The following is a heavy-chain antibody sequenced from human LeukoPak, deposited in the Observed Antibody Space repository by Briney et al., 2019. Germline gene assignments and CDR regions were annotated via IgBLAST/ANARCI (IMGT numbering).Heavy chain of an antibody. D-gene: IGHD6-19*01. CDR2: ISSSSSYI. CDR3: ARGGFEFVAGMVGYGMDV. CDR1: GFTFSSYS. V-gene: IGHV3-21*01. Sequence: PGGSLRLSCAASGFTFSSYSMNWVRQAPGKGLEWVSSISSSSSYIYYADSVKGRFTISRDNAKNSLYLQMNSLRAEDTAVYYCARGGFEFVAGMVGYGMDVWGQGTTVTVSS. J-gene: IGHJ6*02.